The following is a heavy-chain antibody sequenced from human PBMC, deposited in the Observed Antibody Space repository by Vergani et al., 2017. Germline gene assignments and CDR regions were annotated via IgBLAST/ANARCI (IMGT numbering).Heavy chain of an antibody. CDR2: IKSKTDGGTT. Sequence: EVQLVESGGGLVKPGGSLRLSCAASGFTFSNAWMSWVRPAPGKGLEWVGRIKSKTDGGTTDYAAPVKGRFTISRDDSKNTLYLQMNSLKTEDTAVYYCTTDLPDTYYYDSSGYYYRDYWGQGTLVTVSS. J-gene: IGHJ4*02. CDR1: GFTFSNAW. V-gene: IGHV3-15*01. CDR3: TTDLPDTYYYDSSGYYYRDY. D-gene: IGHD3-22*01.